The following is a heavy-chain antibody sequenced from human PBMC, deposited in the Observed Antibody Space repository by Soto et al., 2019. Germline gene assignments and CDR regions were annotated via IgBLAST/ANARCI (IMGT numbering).Heavy chain of an antibody. CDR3: SADRPDIGVGWWV. V-gene: IGHV1-58*02. CDR2: IVVASGQT. J-gene: IGHJ6*02. D-gene: IGHD2-15*01. CDR1: GSGFIRSG. Sequence: SVKVSCKASGSGFIRSGIQWVRQAHGQRLELIGWIVVASGQTNYAQNFRGRVAITRDTSTATAYIELTGLTSEDTAVYFCSADRPDIGVGWWVWGQGTTVTVYS.